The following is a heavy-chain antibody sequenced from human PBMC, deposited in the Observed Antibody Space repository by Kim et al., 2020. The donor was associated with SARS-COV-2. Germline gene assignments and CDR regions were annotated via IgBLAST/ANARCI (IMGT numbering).Heavy chain of an antibody. CDR2: ST. Sequence: STNYNPSLKGRVTISVDTSKNQFSLKLSSVTAADTAVYYCARSPLWLPFDYWGQGTLVTVSS. V-gene: IGHV4-59*01. J-gene: IGHJ4*02. D-gene: IGHD3-10*01. CDR3: ARSPLWLPFDY.